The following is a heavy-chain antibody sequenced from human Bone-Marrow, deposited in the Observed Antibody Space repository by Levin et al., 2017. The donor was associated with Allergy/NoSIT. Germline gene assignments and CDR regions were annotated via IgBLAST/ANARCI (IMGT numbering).Heavy chain of an antibody. CDR3: ARERRAGFGIDP. CDR1: GGSISSVNYY. J-gene: IGHJ5*02. Sequence: PSETLSLTCTVSGGSISSVNYYWSWIRQHPGKGLEWIGYIYYSGSTYYNPSLKSRVTISVDTSKNQFSLKLSSVTAADTAVYYCARERRAGFGIDPWGQGTLVTVSS. D-gene: IGHD3-10*01. CDR2: IYYSGST. V-gene: IGHV4-31*03.